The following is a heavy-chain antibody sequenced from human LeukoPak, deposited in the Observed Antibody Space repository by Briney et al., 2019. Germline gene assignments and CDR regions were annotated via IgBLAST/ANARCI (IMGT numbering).Heavy chain of an antibody. CDR1: GGSFSGYY. Sequence: PSETLSLTCAVYGGSFSGYYWSWIRQPPGKGLEWIGEINHSGSTNYNPSLKSRVTISVDTSKNQFSLKLSSVTAADTAVYYCARTGRRGSDILTGRDYWGQGTLVTVSS. J-gene: IGHJ4*02. CDR3: ARTGRRGSDILTGRDY. D-gene: IGHD3-9*01. CDR2: INHSGST. V-gene: IGHV4-34*01.